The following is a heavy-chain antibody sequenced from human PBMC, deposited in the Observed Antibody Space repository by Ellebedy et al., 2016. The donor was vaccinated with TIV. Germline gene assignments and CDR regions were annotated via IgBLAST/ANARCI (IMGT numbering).Heavy chain of an antibody. Sequence: GESLKISCAASGFTFSNAWMSWVRQAPGKGLEWVSYISGSASVTAYADSVEGRFTISRDNARTSLYLQMNSLRVDDTAMYYCARSYGARTSGPWGQGTLVTVSS. CDR3: ARSYGARTSGP. D-gene: IGHD3-16*01. J-gene: IGHJ5*02. CDR1: GFTFSNAW. CDR2: ISGSASVT. V-gene: IGHV3-11*06.